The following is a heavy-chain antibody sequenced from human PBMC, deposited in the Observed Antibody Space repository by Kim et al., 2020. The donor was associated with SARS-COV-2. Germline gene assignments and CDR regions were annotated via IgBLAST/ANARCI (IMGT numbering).Heavy chain of an antibody. Sequence: GGSLRLSCAASGFTFDDYAMHWVRQAPGKGLEWVSGISWNSGSIGYADSVKGRFTISRDNAKNSLYLQMNSLRAEDTALYYCAKDIKEDSSSSAGYFDYWGQGTLVTVSS. D-gene: IGHD6-6*01. J-gene: IGHJ4*02. CDR2: ISWNSGSI. V-gene: IGHV3-9*01. CDR1: GFTFDDYA. CDR3: AKDIKEDSSSSAGYFDY.